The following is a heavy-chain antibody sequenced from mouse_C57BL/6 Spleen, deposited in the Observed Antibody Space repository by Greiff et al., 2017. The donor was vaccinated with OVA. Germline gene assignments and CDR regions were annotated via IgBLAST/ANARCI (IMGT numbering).Heavy chain of an antibody. Sequence: EVQLQESGPELVKPGASGKMSCKASGYTFTDYNMHWVKQSHGKSLEWIGYINPNNGGTSYNQKFKGKATLTVNKSSSTAYMELRSLTSEDSAVYYCASGYYGSYAMDYWGQGTSVTVSS. V-gene: IGHV1-22*01. D-gene: IGHD1-1*01. CDR2: INPNNGGT. J-gene: IGHJ4*01. CDR3: ASGYYGSYAMDY. CDR1: GYTFTDYN.